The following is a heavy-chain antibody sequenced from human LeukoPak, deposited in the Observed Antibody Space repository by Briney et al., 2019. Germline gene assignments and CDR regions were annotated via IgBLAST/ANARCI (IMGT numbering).Heavy chain of an antibody. CDR2: ISAYNGNT. V-gene: IGHV1-18*01. Sequence: ASVKVSCKASGYTYTSYGISWVRQAPGQGLEWMGWISAYNGNTNYAQKLQGRVTMTTDTSTSTAYMELRSLRSDDTAVYYCARDPYSSSSGEFDYWGREPWSPSPQ. D-gene: IGHD6-6*01. CDR1: GYTYTSYG. J-gene: IGHJ4*02. CDR3: ARDPYSSSSGEFDY.